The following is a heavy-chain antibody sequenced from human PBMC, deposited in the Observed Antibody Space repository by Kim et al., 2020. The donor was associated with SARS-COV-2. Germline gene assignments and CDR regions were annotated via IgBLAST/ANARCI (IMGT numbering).Heavy chain of an antibody. CDR3: ARVGRRWLQSVGDGYFDL. Sequence: SETLSLTCTVSGGSISSYYWSWIRQPPGKGLEWIGYIYYSGSTNYNPSLKSRVTISVDTSKNQFSLKLSSVTAADTAVYYCARVGRRWLQSVGDGYFDLWGRGTLVTVSS. CDR1: GGSISSYY. J-gene: IGHJ2*01. CDR2: IYYSGST. V-gene: IGHV4-59*13. D-gene: IGHD5-12*01.